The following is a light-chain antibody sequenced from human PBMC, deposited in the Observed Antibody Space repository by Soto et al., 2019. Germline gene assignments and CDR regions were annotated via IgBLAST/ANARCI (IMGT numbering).Light chain of an antibody. Sequence: DIVMTQSPLSLPVTPGEPASISCRSSQSLLHSNGYNYVDWYVHKPGQSPQLLIYLCSNRASGVPDRFSGSGSGTDCTLRISRVEAEDVGVYYCMQGLQIPRTIGPGTKVEIK. J-gene: IGKJ3*01. CDR2: LCS. CDR1: QSLLHSNGYNY. V-gene: IGKV2-28*01. CDR3: MQGLQIPRT.